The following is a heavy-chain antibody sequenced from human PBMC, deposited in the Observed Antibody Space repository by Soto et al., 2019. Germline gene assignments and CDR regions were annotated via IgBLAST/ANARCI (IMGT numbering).Heavy chain of an antibody. CDR2: IFYNGRT. D-gene: IGHD5-12*01. CDR1: GGPISSRNYY. CDR3: ARGGFGADDESDWFDP. V-gene: IGHV4-39*01. Sequence: QVPLQESGPGLVKPSETLSLTCSVSGGPISSRNYYWGWVRRAPGRGPEWIGNIFYNGRTDYNPSLQSRVTISVDTSKNQFSLKLGSVTAADTAIYYCARGGFGADDESDWFDPWGHGTLVTVSS. J-gene: IGHJ5*02.